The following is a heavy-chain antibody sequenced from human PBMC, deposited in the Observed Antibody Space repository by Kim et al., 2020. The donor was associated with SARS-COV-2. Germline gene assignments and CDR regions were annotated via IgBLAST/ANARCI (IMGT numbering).Heavy chain of an antibody. CDR2: INPNSGDT. J-gene: IGHJ4*02. CDR3: ARDGSSSPYKL. CDR1: GYIFTGYY. V-gene: IGHV1-2*06. Sequence: ASVKVSCKASGYIFTGYYMDWVRQAPGQGLEWMGRINPNSGDTNYAQKFQGRVTMTRDTSISTVYMEMSSLRSDDTAVYFCARDGSSSPYKLWGQGTLVTVS. D-gene: IGHD6-6*01.